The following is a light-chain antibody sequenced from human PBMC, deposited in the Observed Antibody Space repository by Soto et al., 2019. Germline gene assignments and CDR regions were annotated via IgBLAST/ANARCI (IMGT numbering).Light chain of an antibody. V-gene: IGLV4-69*01. Sequence: QAVLTRSPSASASLGASVKLTCTLSSGHSSYAIAWHQQQPEKGPRYLMKLNSDGSHSKGDGIPDRFSGSSSGAERYLTIFSVQSEDEADYYCQTWGAGTVVFGGGTQLTVL. CDR1: SGHSSYA. CDR2: LNSDGSH. J-gene: IGLJ2*01. CDR3: QTWGAGTVV.